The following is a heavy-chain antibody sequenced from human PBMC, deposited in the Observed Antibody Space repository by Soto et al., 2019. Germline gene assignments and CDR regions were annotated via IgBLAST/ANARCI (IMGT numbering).Heavy chain of an antibody. Sequence: PGGSLRLSCAASGFTFSNAWMSWVRQAPGKGLEWVGRIKSKTDGGTTDYAAPVKGRFTISRDDSKNTLYLQVNSLKTEDTAVYYCTTVSDPYSSGWYAYYYYGMDVWGQGTTVTVSS. CDR1: GFTFSNAW. CDR3: TTVSDPYSSGWYAYYYYGMDV. CDR2: IKSKTDGGTT. D-gene: IGHD6-19*01. J-gene: IGHJ6*02. V-gene: IGHV3-15*01.